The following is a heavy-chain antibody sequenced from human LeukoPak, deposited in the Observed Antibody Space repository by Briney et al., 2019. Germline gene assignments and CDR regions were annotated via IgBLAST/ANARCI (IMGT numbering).Heavy chain of an antibody. CDR2: VKKDESEK. CDR3: ARGDRGAARPPDY. Sequence: PGGSLRLSCAASGFTFSNNWMTWVRQAPGKGLEWVASVKKDESEKYYVDSVKGRFTISRDNAKNSLYLQMNSLRAEDTAVYYCARGDRGAARPPDYWGQGTLVTVSS. D-gene: IGHD6-6*01. V-gene: IGHV3-7*01. J-gene: IGHJ4*02. CDR1: GFTFSNNW.